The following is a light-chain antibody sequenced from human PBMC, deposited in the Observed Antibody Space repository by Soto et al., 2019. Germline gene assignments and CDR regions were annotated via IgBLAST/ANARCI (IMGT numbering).Light chain of an antibody. J-gene: IGKJ5*01. CDR2: SAS. CDR3: QQYNNWPIT. Sequence: EIVMTQSPATLSVSPGERATLSCRASQSVSSNFAWYQQKPGQAPRLLIYSASTRATGIAARFSGSGSGTEFTLTISSLQSEDFAVYYCQQYNNWPITFGQGTRLESK. CDR1: QSVSSN. V-gene: IGKV3-15*01.